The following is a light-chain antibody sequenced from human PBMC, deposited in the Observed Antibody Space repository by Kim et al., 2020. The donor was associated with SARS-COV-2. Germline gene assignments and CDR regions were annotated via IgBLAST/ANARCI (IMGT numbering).Light chain of an antibody. J-gene: IGLJ3*02. V-gene: IGLV3-19*01. CDR2: GKN. CDR3: NSRDSSGNHLDWV. Sequence: GQTVRITCQGDSLRSYYASWYQQKPGQAPVLVSYGKNNRPSGIPDRFSGSSSGNTASLTISGAQAEDEADYYCNSRDSSGNHLDWVFGGGTQLTVL. CDR1: SLRSYY.